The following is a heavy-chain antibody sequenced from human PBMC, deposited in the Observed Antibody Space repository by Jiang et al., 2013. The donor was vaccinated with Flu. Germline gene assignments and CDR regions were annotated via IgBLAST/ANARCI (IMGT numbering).Heavy chain of an antibody. Sequence: GAEVKKPGASVKVSCKASGYTFTSYGISWVRQAPGQGLEWMGWISAYNGNTNYAQKLQGRVTMTTDTSTSTAYMELRSLRSDDTAVYYCARNLWFGELFHRPGIRNFDPWGQGTLVTVSS. CDR1: GYTFTSYG. V-gene: IGHV1-18*01. CDR2: ISAYNGNT. CDR3: ARNLWFGELFHRPGIRNFDP. D-gene: IGHD3-10*01. J-gene: IGHJ5*02.